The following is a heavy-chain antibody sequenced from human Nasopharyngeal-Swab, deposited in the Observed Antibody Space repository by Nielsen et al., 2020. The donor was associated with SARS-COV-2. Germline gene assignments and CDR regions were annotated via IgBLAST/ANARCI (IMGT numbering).Heavy chain of an antibody. Sequence: GGSLRLSCAASGFTFSSYSMNWVRQAPGKGLEWVSYISSSSSTIYYADSVKGRFTISRDNAKNTLYLQMNSLRAEDTAVYYCAKDTPGSSGWYAPFDYWGQGTLVTVSS. CDR3: AKDTPGSSGWYAPFDY. CDR2: ISSSSSTI. V-gene: IGHV3-48*01. CDR1: GFTFSSYS. D-gene: IGHD6-19*01. J-gene: IGHJ4*02.